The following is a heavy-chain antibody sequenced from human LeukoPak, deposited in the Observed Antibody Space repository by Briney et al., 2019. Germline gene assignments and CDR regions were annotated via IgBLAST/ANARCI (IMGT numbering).Heavy chain of an antibody. CDR1: GFTFSSSW. CDR3: VRAYHPGGWFDP. Sequence: PGGSLRLSCAASGFTFSSSWMTWVRQAPGKGLEWVASMNEDGGEIHYVDSVKGRFTISRDNAKYSLYLQMNSLTAEDTAVYYCVRAYHPGGWFDPWGQGTLVTVSS. V-gene: IGHV3-7*04. D-gene: IGHD2-21*01. J-gene: IGHJ5*02. CDR2: MNEDGGEI.